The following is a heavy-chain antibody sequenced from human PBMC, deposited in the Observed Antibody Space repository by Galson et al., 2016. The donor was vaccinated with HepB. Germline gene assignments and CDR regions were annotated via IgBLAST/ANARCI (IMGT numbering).Heavy chain of an antibody. CDR2: IWYHGSSK. CDR3: ARDAGYSSMSDENAFDI. J-gene: IGHJ3*02. D-gene: IGHD5-18*01. CDR1: GFTFSRYG. V-gene: IGHV3-33*01. Sequence: SLRLSCAASGFTFSRYGMHWVRQAPGKGLKWVAVIWYHGSSKYYADSVKGRFTISRDNSKSTLYLQMNSLRAEDTAVYYCARDAGYSSMSDENAFDIWGRGTVVTVSS.